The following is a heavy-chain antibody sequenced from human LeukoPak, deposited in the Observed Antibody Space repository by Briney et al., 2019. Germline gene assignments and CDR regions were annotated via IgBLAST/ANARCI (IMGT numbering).Heavy chain of an antibody. CDR2: IYYRGNT. Sequence: PSETLSLTCSVSGGSISTQYWSWIRRPPGKGLEWIGHIYYRGNTNYNPSLKSRVTISGDTSKNQFSLKLTSVTAADTAVYYCARDEAWLQAFDFWGQGTLVTVSS. CDR1: GGSISTQY. J-gene: IGHJ4*02. V-gene: IGHV4-59*11. D-gene: IGHD5-24*01. CDR3: ARDEAWLQAFDF.